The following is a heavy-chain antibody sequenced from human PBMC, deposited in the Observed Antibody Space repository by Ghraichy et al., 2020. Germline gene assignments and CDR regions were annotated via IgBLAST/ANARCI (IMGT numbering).Heavy chain of an antibody. J-gene: IGHJ6*02. D-gene: IGHD1-14*01. CDR3: ARCGAEVTTFYYYYGMDV. Sequence: SETLSLTFTVSGGSISSGGYYWSWIRQHPGKGLEWIGYIYYSGSTYYNPSLKSRVTISVDTSKNQFSLKLSSVTAADTAVYYCARCGAEVTTFYYYYGMDVWGQGTTVTVSS. CDR1: GGSISSGGYY. CDR2: IYYSGST. V-gene: IGHV4-31*03.